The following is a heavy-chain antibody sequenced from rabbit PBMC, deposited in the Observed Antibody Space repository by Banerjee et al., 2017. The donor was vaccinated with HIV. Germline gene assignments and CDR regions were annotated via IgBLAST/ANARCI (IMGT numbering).Heavy chain of an antibody. CDR3: ARYGIHSGDYKL. Sequence: QEQLVESGGGLVQPEGSLTLTCKASGFTLSSSDYMCWVRQAPGKGLEWIGCIVAGSSGTTYYASWAKGRFTISKTSSTTVTLQMTSLTAADTATYVCARYGIHSGDYKLWGPGTLVPFS. V-gene: IGHV1S45*01. CDR2: IVAGSSGTT. J-gene: IGHJ4*01. D-gene: IGHD1-1*01. CDR1: GFTLSSSDY.